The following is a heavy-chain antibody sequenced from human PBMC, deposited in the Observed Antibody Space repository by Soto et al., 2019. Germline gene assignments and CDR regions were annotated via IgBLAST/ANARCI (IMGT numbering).Heavy chain of an antibody. V-gene: IGHV3-13*01. CDR2: ISTAGNT. D-gene: IGHD3-10*01. J-gene: IGHJ4*02. CDR3: ASGRDSGLYYLDY. CDR1: GFTFSNYD. Sequence: EVQLVESGGDLVQPGGSLRLSCAASGFTFSNYDMHWVRQATGKGLEWVSTISTAGNTYSPGSVKGRFTISRENAKNSLYLQMNTLRADETAVYYGASGRDSGLYYLDYWGQGTLVTVSS.